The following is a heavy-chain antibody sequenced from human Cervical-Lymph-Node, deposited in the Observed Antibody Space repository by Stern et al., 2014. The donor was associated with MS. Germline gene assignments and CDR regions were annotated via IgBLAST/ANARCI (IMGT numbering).Heavy chain of an antibody. V-gene: IGHV1-69*01. D-gene: IGHD5-24*01. CDR2: IIPVITKP. Sequence: VQLVQSGAEVKNPVSSVKVSCKVSGDTFSSHGISWVRQAPGQGLEWMGGIIPVITKPKYAQRFEGRLTIIADEFASTVYMELSSLRSDDTAIYFCAREGRDVYNFDYWGQGTLVSVS. CDR1: GDTFSSHG. CDR3: AREGRDVYNFDY. J-gene: IGHJ4*02.